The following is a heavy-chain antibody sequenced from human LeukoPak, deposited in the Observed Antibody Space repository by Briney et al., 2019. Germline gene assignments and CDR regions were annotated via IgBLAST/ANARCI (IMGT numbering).Heavy chain of an antibody. J-gene: IGHJ6*03. D-gene: IGHD6-13*01. CDR3: ARYSSSWYYFHMDV. CDR1: GFTFSDYY. CDR2: ISSRGSTI. V-gene: IGHV3-11*04. Sequence: SGGSLRLSCAASGFTFSDYYMSWIRQAPGKGLEWVSYISSRGSTIYYADPVKGRFTISRDNAKNSLYLQMNSLRAEDTAVYYCARYSSSWYYFHMDVWGKGTTVTVSS.